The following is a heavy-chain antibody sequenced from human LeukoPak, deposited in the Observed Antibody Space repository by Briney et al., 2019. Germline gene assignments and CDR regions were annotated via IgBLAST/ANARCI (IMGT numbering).Heavy chain of an antibody. V-gene: IGHV4-39*01. CDR3: ARQXGGWXDP. Sequence: SETLSLTCTVSGGSISSSSYYWGWIRQPPWKGLEWIGSIYYSGSTYYNPSLKSRVTISVDTSKNQFSLKLSSVTAADTAVYYCARQXGGWXDPWGQGTLVTVSS. J-gene: IGHJ5*02. CDR1: GGSISSSSYY. CDR2: IYYSGST. D-gene: IGHD3-16*01.